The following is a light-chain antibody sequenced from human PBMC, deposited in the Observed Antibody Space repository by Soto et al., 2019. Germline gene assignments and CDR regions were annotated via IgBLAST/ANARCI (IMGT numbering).Light chain of an antibody. CDR1: QSVSSSY. CDR2: GAS. Sequence: EIVLTQSPGTLSLSPGERATLSCRASQSVSSSYLAWYQQKPGQAPRLLIYGASSRATGIPDRFSGSGSGTDFTLTISRLEPVHFAVYLCQQYGSSITWTFGQGTKVEIK. CDR3: QQYGSSITWT. V-gene: IGKV3-20*01. J-gene: IGKJ1*01.